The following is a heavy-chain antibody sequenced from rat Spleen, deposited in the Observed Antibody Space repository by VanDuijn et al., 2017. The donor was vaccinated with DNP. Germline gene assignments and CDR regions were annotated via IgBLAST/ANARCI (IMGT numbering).Heavy chain of an antibody. V-gene: IGHV5S13*01. CDR2: ISTSGGST. J-gene: IGHJ1*01. D-gene: IGHD1-11*01. CDR1: GFTFSNYD. Sequence: EVQLVESGGGLVQPGRSLKLSCAASGFTFSNYDMAWVRQAPTKGLEWVASISTSGGSTYYRDSVKGRFTMSRDNAKNTLYLQMDSLRSEDTATYYCAKPASYGGYSYYWYFDFWGPGTMVTVSS. CDR3: AKPASYGGYSYYWYFDF.